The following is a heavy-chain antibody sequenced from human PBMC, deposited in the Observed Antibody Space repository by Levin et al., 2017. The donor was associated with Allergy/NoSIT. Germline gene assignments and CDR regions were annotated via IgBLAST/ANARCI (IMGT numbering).Heavy chain of an antibody. CDR3: ARGHIAVAGTGCPGAG. D-gene: IGHD6-19*01. J-gene: IGHJ4*02. Sequence: GESLKISCKASGYTFTGYYIHWVRQAPGQGLEWMGWINPNSGGTNYAQKFQGRVTMTRDTSISTAYMELSRLRSDDTAVYYCARGHIAVAGTGCPGAGWGQGALVTVSS. CDR2: INPNSGGT. CDR1: GYTFTGYY. V-gene: IGHV1-2*02.